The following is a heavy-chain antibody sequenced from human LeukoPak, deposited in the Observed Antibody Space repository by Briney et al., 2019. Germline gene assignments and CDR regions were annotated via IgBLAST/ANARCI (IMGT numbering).Heavy chain of an antibody. CDR1: GGSIANYY. Sequence: PSETLSLTCIVSGGSIANYYWSWHRQPAGQGLEWFCRLFPGGSSYLTAALYSRVSMLVVTSKTQASLRLSSVTGEDAAVYYCARGSGVAVGMDVWGQGTTVIVSS. D-gene: IGHD6-19*01. J-gene: IGHJ6*02. CDR3: ARGSGVAVGMDV. V-gene: IGHV4-4*07. CDR2: LFPGGSS.